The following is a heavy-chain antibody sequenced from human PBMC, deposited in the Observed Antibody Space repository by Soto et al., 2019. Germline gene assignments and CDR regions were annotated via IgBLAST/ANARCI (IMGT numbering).Heavy chain of an antibody. D-gene: IGHD3-9*01. V-gene: IGHV1-69*05. CDR2: IIPIFGTA. CDR1: GGTFSSYA. CDR3: ASASLRYFDWLAGGMDV. J-gene: IGHJ6*02. Sequence: SVKVSCKASGGTFSSYAISWVRQAPGQGLEWMGGIIPIFGTANYAQKFQGRVTITRDTSASTAYMELSSLRSEDTAVYYCASASLRYFDWLAGGMDVWGQGTTVTVSS.